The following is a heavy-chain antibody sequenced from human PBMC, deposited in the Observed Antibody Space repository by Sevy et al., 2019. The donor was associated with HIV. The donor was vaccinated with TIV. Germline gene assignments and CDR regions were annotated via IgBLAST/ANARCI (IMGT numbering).Heavy chain of an antibody. V-gene: IGHV3-30-3*01. D-gene: IGHD3-22*01. Sequence: GGSLRLSCAASGFTFSSYAMHWVRQAPGKGLEWVAVISYDGSNKYYAYSVKGRFTISRDNSKNTLYLQMNSLRAEDTAVYYCARDRYDSSGGYYYYGMDVWGQGTTVTVSS. J-gene: IGHJ6*02. CDR3: ARDRYDSSGGYYYYGMDV. CDR2: ISYDGSNK. CDR1: GFTFSSYA.